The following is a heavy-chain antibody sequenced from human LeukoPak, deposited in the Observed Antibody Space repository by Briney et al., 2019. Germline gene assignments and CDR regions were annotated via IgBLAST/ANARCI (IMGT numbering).Heavy chain of an antibody. CDR1: GFTFSNYA. CDR3: ARDHRSSTWPFDY. V-gene: IGHV3-30*03. J-gene: IGHJ4*02. Sequence: PGRSLRLSCAASGFTFSNYAMHWVRQAPGKGLEWVAVISYDGTNKYYADSVKGRFTISRDNSQNTLYLQMNSLGAEDTAVYYCARDHRSSTWPFDYWGQGTLVTVSS. CDR2: ISYDGTNK. D-gene: IGHD6-13*01.